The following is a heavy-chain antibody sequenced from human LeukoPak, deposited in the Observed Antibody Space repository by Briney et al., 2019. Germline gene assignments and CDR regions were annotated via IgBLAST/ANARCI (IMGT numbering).Heavy chain of an antibody. V-gene: IGHV3-11*04. J-gene: IGHJ6*03. D-gene: IGHD6-13*01. CDR3: ARVAAAMYYYYYYYMDV. Sequence: GGSLRLSCAASGFTFSDYYMSWIRQAPGKGLEWVSYISSSGSTIYYADSVKGRFTISRGNAKNSLYLQMNSLRAEDTAVYYCARVAAAMYYYYYYYMDVWGKGTTVTVSS. CDR1: GFTFSDYY. CDR2: ISSSGSTI.